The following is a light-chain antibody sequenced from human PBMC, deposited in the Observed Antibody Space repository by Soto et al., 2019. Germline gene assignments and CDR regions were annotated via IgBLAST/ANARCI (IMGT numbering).Light chain of an antibody. CDR2: AAF. CDR3: QQSKGAPPHT. Sequence: DIQMTQSPPSLSASVGDTVTITCRASQTVQNYVNWYQQKPGKAPKLLIFAAFTLQSGVPSRFSGSGSGTDFSLTISSLQTEDFATYYCQQSKGAPPHTFGQGTKLEIK. V-gene: IGKV1-39*01. CDR1: QTVQNY. J-gene: IGKJ2*01.